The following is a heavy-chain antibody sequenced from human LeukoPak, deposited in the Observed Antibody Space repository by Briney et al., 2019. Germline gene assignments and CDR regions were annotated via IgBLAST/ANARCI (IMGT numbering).Heavy chain of an antibody. CDR1: GFTFRSFE. D-gene: IGHD3-16*01. CDR2: ISSSGSTI. Sequence: PGGSLRLSCAASGFTFRSFEMNWVRQAPGKGLEWVSSISSSGSTIYYADSVKGRFTISRDNVKSSLYLQMSSLRAEDTAIYYCAKVYAGTWYDKWGQGTLVTVSS. J-gene: IGHJ5*02. CDR3: AKVYAGTWYDK. V-gene: IGHV3-48*03.